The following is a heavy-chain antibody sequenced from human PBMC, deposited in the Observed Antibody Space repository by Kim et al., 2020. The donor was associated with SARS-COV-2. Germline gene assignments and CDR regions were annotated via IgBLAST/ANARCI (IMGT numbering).Heavy chain of an antibody. CDR1: GGSISSSSYY. CDR2: IYYSGST. D-gene: IGHD2-2*02. Sequence: SETLSLTCTVSGGSISSSSYYWGWIRQPPGKGLEWIGSIYYSGSTYYNPSLKSRVTISVDTSKNQFSLKLSSVTAADTAVYYCARMGIVVVPAAIQGGWFDPWGQGTLVTVSS. V-gene: IGHV4-39*01. J-gene: IGHJ5*02. CDR3: ARMGIVVVPAAIQGGWFDP.